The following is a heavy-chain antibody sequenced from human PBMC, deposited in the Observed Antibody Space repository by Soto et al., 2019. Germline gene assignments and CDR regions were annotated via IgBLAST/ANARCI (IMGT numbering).Heavy chain of an antibody. CDR2: IWYDGSNK. D-gene: IGHD5-18*01. CDR3: ARDLDEAMVSYYYYGMDV. Sequence: PGGSLRLSCAASGFTFSSYGMHWVRQAPGKGLEWVAVIWYDGSNKYYADSVKGRFTISRDNSKNTLYLQMNSLRAEDTAVYYCARDLDEAMVSYYYYGMDVWGQGTTVTVSS. J-gene: IGHJ6*02. V-gene: IGHV3-33*01. CDR1: GFTFSSYG.